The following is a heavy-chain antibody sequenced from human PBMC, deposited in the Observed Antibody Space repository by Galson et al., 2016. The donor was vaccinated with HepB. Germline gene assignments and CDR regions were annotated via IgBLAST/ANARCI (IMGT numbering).Heavy chain of an antibody. J-gene: IGHJ6*03. D-gene: IGHD6-19*01. CDR2: IYYSGST. Sequence: PPGRGLEWIGSIYYSGSTSYNPSLESRVTISVDTSKNQFSLRLSSVTAADTAVYYCATGISVAGKYYYYYMDVWGKGTPVTVSS. CDR3: ATGISVAGKYYYYYMDV. V-gene: IGHV4-39*01.